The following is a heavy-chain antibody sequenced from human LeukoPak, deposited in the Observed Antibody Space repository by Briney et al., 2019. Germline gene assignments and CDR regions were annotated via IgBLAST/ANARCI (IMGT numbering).Heavy chain of an antibody. CDR3: ARDNDFWSGYYPINWFDP. V-gene: IGHV3-48*01. CDR2: ISYGGSAI. J-gene: IGHJ5*02. CDR1: GFMFSSNW. Sequence: GGSLRLSCAASGFMFSSNWMSWFRQAPGKGLEWVAYISYGGSAIYYADSVKGRFTISRDDDKNSLYLHMNSLRAEDTAVYYCARDNDFWSGYYPINWFDPWGQGTLVTVSS. D-gene: IGHD3-3*01.